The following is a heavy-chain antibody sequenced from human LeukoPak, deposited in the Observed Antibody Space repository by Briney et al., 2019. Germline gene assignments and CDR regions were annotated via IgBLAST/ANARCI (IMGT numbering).Heavy chain of an antibody. D-gene: IGHD3-22*01. J-gene: IGHJ2*01. CDR1: GYTFTSYY. Sequence: ASVKVSCKASGYTFTSYYMHWVRQAPGQGLEWMGIINPSGGSTSYAQKFQGRVTMTRDTSTSTVYMELSSLRSEDTAVYYCARDLRDYYDSSGYVAPFDLWGRRTLVTVSS. CDR3: ARDLRDYYDSSGYVAPFDL. CDR2: INPSGGST. V-gene: IGHV1-46*01.